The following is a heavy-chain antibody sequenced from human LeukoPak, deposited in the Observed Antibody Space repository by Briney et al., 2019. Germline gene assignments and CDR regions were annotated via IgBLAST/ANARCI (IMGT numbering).Heavy chain of an antibody. CDR3: ARAFQYGSGSYPYSL. V-gene: IGHV3-66*01. J-gene: IGHJ4*02. Sequence: GGSLRLSCAASGFTVSNNDMCWVRQAPGKGLEWVSVICSGGNTNYADSVKGRFIISRDNLKNTLFLQMNSLRAEDTAVYYCARAFQYGSGSYPYSLWGQGTLVTVSS. CDR2: ICSGGNT. D-gene: IGHD3-10*01. CDR1: GFTVSNND.